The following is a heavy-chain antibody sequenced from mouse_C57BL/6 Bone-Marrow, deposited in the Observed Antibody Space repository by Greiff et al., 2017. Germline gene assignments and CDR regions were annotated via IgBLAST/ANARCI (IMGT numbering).Heavy chain of an antibody. CDR1: GYSITSGYY. CDR2: ISYDGSN. V-gene: IGHV3-6*01. J-gene: IGHJ2*01. Sequence: EVKLLESGPGLVKPSQSLSLTCSVTGYSITSGYYWNWIRQFPGNKLEWMGYISYDGSNNYNPSLKNRISITRDTSKNQFFLKLNSVTTEDTATDYCARRGDGYSVGYWGQGTTLTVSA. CDR3: ARRGDGYSVGY. D-gene: IGHD2-3*01.